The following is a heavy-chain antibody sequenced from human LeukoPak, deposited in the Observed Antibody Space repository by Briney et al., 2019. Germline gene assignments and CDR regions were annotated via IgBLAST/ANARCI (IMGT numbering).Heavy chain of an antibody. D-gene: IGHD1-26*01. Sequence: GGSLRLSCAASGFTFSSYSMNWVRQAPGKGLEWISYISGSSTTTYYADSVKGRFTISRDSAKNSLYLQMNSLRDDDSAVYYCANQVRAGGGMDVWGQGTTVTVSS. CDR2: ISGSSTTT. J-gene: IGHJ6*02. CDR3: ANQVRAGGGMDV. CDR1: GFTFSSYS. V-gene: IGHV3-48*02.